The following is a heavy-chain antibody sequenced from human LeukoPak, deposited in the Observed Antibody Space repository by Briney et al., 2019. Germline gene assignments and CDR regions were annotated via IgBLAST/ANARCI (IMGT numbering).Heavy chain of an antibody. CDR3: ARSVYSYYANWFDP. CDR1: GFAFSSYW. D-gene: IGHD4-11*01. Sequence: GGSLRLSCAASGFAFSSYWMHWVREAPGKGLVGVSRINSDGSSTTYADSVQGRFTISRDNAKNTLYLQMNSLRADDTAVYYCARSVYSYYANWFDPWGQGALVTVSS. V-gene: IGHV3-74*01. J-gene: IGHJ5*02. CDR2: INSDGSST.